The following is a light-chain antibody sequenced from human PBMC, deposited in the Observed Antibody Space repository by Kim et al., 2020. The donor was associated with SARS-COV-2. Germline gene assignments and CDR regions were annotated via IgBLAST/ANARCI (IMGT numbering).Light chain of an antibody. CDR2: GVS. CDR1: NNDVGGYKF. Sequence: GQSVTIACTGTNNDVGGYKFVSWYQQHPGKAPKLMIYGVSERPSGVPDRFSGYKSDNTASLTISGLQAEDEADYYCCSYAGNYMVVFGGGTKVTVL. CDR3: CSYAGNYMVV. J-gene: IGLJ2*01. V-gene: IGLV2-11*01.